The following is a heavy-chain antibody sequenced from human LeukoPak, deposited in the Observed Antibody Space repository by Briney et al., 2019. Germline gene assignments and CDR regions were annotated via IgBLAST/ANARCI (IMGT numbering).Heavy chain of an antibody. CDR3: ARGSNAGIVGATSEFDP. D-gene: IGHD1-26*01. CDR1: GASISSYY. J-gene: IGHJ5*02. Sequence: SETLSLTCTVSGASISSYYWSWIRQPPGKGLEWIGYIYYSGSPNYNPSLKRRVTIPVDTSKNQLSLKLSSVTAADTAVYYCARGSNAGIVGATSEFDPWGQGTLVTVSS. V-gene: IGHV4-59*08. CDR2: IYYSGSP.